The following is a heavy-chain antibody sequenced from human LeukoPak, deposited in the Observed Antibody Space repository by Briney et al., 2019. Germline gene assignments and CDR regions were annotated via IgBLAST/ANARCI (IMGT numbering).Heavy chain of an antibody. J-gene: IGHJ4*02. CDR3: ARDLAWLLFDY. CDR2: VKYDGSTT. Sequence: GGSLRLSCAASGFTFSAYWMHWVRQAPGKGLVWVSRVKYDGSTTTYADSVKGRFTISRDNAKNILYLKMNSLRVEDTAVYYCARDLAWLLFDYWGQGTLVTVSS. V-gene: IGHV3-74*01. CDR1: GFTFSAYW. D-gene: IGHD3-9*01.